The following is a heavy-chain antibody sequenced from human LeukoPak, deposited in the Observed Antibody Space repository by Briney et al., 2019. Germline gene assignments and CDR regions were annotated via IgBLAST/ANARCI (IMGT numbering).Heavy chain of an antibody. CDR2: ISGSGGST. D-gene: IGHD5-18*01. CDR3: AKDVQFSGYSYEGGFDY. V-gene: IGHV3-23*01. J-gene: IGHJ4*02. Sequence: GGTLRLSCAASGFTFSSYNMNWVRQAPGKGLEWVSAISGSGGSTYYADSVKGRFTISRDNSKNTLYLQMNSLRAEDTAVYYCAKDVQFSGYSYEGGFDYWGQGTLVTVSS. CDR1: GFTFSSYN.